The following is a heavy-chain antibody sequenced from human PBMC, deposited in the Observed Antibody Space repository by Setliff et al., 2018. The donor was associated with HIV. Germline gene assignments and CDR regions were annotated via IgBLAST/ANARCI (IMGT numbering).Heavy chain of an antibody. CDR2: ISAYNGDT. Sequence: VASVKVSCKASGYTFTSYGISWVRQAPGQGLEWMGWISAYNGDTNYAQKFQGRVTMTTDTSTSTAYMELRSLRSDDTAAYYCARQLSNSLESWGQGTPVTVSS. J-gene: IGHJ4*02. V-gene: IGHV1-18*01. CDR1: GYTFTSYG. D-gene: IGHD1-1*01. CDR3: ARQLSNSLES.